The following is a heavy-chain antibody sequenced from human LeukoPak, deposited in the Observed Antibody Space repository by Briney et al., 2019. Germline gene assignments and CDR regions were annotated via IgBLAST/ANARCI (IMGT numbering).Heavy chain of an antibody. CDR2: IYYSGST. CDR1: GGSISGYC. Sequence: SETLSLTCTVPGGSISGYCWSWIRQPPGKGLEWIGYIYYSGSTNYNPSLKSRVTISVDTSKNQFSLKLSSVTAADTAVYYCARERVEVAGRTIDYWGQGTLVTVSS. D-gene: IGHD6-19*01. CDR3: ARERVEVAGRTIDY. V-gene: IGHV4-59*01. J-gene: IGHJ4*02.